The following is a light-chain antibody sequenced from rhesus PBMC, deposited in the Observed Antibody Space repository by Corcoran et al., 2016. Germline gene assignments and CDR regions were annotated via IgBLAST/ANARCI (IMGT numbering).Light chain of an antibody. CDR3: QQYYSSPLT. V-gene: IGKV4-1*01. Sequence: DIVMTQSPDSLAVSLGERVTINCKSSQSLLYSSNNKSFFAWYQQKPGRAPTLLLYDASTRQSGVPHRFRGSGSGTVFTLTITDLQAEDVAVYSCQQYYSSPLTFGGGTKVEIK. J-gene: IGKJ4*01. CDR2: DAS. CDR1: QSLLYSSNNKSF.